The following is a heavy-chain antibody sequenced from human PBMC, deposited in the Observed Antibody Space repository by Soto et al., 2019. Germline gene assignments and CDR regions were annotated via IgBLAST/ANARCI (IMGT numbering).Heavy chain of an antibody. CDR1: GGSFSSSNW. Sequence: QVQLQESGPGLVKPSGTLSLTCAVSGGSFSSSNWWSWVRQPPGKGLEWMGEIYHSGSTNYNPSLKSRVTISVVKSKNKVTRKLSAVTAAVRAVYYCVRDTRPGASINWFDPWGQGTLVTVTS. D-gene: IGHD1-26*01. CDR2: IYHSGST. V-gene: IGHV4-4*02. J-gene: IGHJ5*02. CDR3: VRDTRPGASINWFDP.